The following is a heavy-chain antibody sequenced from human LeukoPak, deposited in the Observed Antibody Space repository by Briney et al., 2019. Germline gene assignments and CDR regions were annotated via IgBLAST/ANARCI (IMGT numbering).Heavy chain of an antibody. Sequence: GGSLRLSCAASGFTFSSYGMHWVRQAPGKGLEWVAVIWYDGSNKYYADSVKGRFTTSRDNSKNTLYLQMNSLRAEDTAVYYCARDTYVGSGSYTFDYWGQGTLVTVSS. V-gene: IGHV3-33*01. D-gene: IGHD3-10*01. CDR3: ARDTYVGSGSYTFDY. J-gene: IGHJ4*02. CDR1: GFTFSSYG. CDR2: IWYDGSNK.